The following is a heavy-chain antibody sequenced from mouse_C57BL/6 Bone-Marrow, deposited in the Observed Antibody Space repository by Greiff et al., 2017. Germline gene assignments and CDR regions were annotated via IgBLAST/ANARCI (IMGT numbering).Heavy chain of an antibody. J-gene: IGHJ2*01. V-gene: IGHV1-84*01. CDR2: IYPGSGST. Sequence: VQRVESGPELVKPGASVKISCKASGYTFTDYYIHWVKQRPGQGLEWIGWIYPGSGSTKYNEKFKGKAILTVDTSSSTAYMQLSSLTSEDAAVSFCARWRWGDYFDYWGKGTTLTVSS. CDR1: GYTFTDYY. CDR3: ARWRWGDYFDY. D-gene: IGHD1-1*02.